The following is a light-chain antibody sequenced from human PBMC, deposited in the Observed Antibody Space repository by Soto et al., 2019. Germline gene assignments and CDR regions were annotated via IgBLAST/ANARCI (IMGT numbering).Light chain of an antibody. CDR2: GAS. V-gene: IGKV3-15*01. J-gene: IGKJ1*01. CDR1: QSVSSN. Sequence: EIVMTQSPATLSVSPGERATLSCRASQSVSSNLAWYQQKPAQAPRLLIYGASTRATGIPARFSGSGSGTEFTVTISSLQTEDFEVYYCQQYNNWPWTFGQGTKVEIK. CDR3: QQYNNWPWT.